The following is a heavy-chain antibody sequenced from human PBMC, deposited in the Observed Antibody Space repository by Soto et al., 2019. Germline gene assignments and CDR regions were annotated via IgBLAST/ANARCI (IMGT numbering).Heavy chain of an antibody. J-gene: IGHJ6*03. CDR2: ISSSSQNI. Sequence: EVQLVESGGGLVQPGGSLRLSCAASEFTFSTYAMNWVRQAPGKGLEWVSYISSSSQNIRYADSVKGRFTLSRDNAKNSLYLQMNSLRAEDTAVYYCARDQSRGQVFYYYMDVWGKGTTVTVSS. V-gene: IGHV3-48*01. CDR1: EFTFSTYA. CDR3: ARDQSRGQVFYYYMDV. D-gene: IGHD3-10*01.